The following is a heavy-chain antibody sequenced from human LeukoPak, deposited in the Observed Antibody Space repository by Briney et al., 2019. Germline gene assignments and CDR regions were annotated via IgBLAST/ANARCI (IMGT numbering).Heavy chain of an antibody. D-gene: IGHD6-13*01. J-gene: IGHJ3*02. CDR2: IFYSGST. V-gene: IGHV4-31*03. CDR1: GGSINSGNHF. CDR3: AREVIAAVGTDAFDI. Sequence: SETLSLTCTVSGGSINSGNHFWSWIRQHPAKGLEWIGYIFYSGSTYYNPSLESRVTISVDTSKNQFSLKLNSVTAADTAVYYCAREVIAAVGTDAFDIWGQGTMVTVSS.